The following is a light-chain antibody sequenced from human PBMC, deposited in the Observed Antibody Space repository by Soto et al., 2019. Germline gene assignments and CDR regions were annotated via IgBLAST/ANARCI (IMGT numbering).Light chain of an antibody. J-gene: IGKJ1*01. CDR1: QGINTF. CDR3: QQYRA. V-gene: IGKV1-9*01. CDR2: AAS. Sequence: IQLTQSPSSLSASVGDRVTITCRASQGINTFLAWYQQRPGKAPKLLIYAASTLQSGVPSRFSASGSGTDFTLTISSLQPDDFATYYCQQYRAFGQGTKVDIK.